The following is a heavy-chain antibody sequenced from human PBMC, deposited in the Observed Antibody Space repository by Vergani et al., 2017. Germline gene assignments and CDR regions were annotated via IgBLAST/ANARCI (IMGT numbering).Heavy chain of an antibody. J-gene: IGHJ6*03. CDR1: GGTFSSYA. CDR3: ARDLQETIPRYCSSTSCYEWFDGYYYYMDV. D-gene: IGHD2-2*01. CDR2: IIPIFGTA. Sequence: QVQLVQSGAEVKKPGSSVKVSCKASGGTFSSYAISWVRQAPGQGLEWMGRIIPIFGTANYAQKFQGRVTITADESTSTAYMELSSLRSEDTAVYYCARDLQETIPRYCSSTSCYEWFDGYYYYMDVWGKGTTVTVSS. V-gene: IGHV1-69*18.